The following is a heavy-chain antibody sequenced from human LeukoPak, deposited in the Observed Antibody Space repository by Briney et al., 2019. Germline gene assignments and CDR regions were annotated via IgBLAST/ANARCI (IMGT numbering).Heavy chain of an antibody. CDR3: ARVPPRYYDSSGYLDY. Sequence: PSETLPLTCTVSGGSISSGGYYWSWIRQHPGKGLEWIGYIYYSGSTYYNPSLKSRVTISVDTSKNQFSLKLSSVTAADTAVYYCARVPPRYYDSSGYLDYWGQGTLVTVSS. CDR1: GGSISSGGYY. V-gene: IGHV4-31*03. CDR2: IYYSGST. J-gene: IGHJ4*02. D-gene: IGHD3-22*01.